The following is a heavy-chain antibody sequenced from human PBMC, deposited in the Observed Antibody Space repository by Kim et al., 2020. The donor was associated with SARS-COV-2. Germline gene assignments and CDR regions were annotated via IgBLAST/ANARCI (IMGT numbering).Heavy chain of an antibody. V-gene: IGHV4-30-4*01. J-gene: IGHJ3*02. CDR3: ARSVNVRRMAEDAAFDI. CDR2: IYYSGST. CDR1: GGSISSGDYY. Sequence: SETLSLTCTVSGGSISSGDYYWSWIRQPPGKGLEWIGYIYYSGSTYYDPSLKSRVTISVDTSKNQFSLKLSSVTAADTAVYYCARSVNVRRMAEDAAFDIWGQGTMVTVSS. D-gene: IGHD1-1*01.